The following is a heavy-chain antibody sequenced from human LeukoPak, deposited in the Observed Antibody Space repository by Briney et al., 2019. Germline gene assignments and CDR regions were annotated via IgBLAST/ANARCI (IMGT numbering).Heavy chain of an antibody. J-gene: IGHJ4*02. Sequence: GGSLRPSCAASGFTFSNAWMSWVRQAPGKGLEWVGRIKSKTDGGTTDYAAPVKGRFTISRDDSKNTLYLQMNSLKTEDTAVYYCTTDGGYYDSSGYYPYYFDYWGQGTLVTVSS. V-gene: IGHV3-15*01. D-gene: IGHD3-22*01. CDR1: GFTFSNAW. CDR2: IKSKTDGGTT. CDR3: TTDGGYYDSSGYYPYYFDY.